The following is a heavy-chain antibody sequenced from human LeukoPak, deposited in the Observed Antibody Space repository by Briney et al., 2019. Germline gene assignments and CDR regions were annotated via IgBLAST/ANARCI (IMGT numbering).Heavy chain of an antibody. J-gene: IGHJ6*03. Sequence: PGGSLRLSCAASGFTFDDYSMNWVRQAPGKGLEWVSSISSSSIYIYYADSVKGRFTISRDNAKNSLYLQMNSLRAEDTAVYYCARDPGRYYGSGSYFYYMDVWGKGTTVTVSS. CDR1: GFTFDDYS. CDR3: ARDPGRYYGSGSYFYYMDV. CDR2: ISSSSIYI. D-gene: IGHD3-10*01. V-gene: IGHV3-21*01.